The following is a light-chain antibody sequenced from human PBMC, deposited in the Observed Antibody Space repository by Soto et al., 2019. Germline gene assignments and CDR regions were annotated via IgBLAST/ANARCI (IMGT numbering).Light chain of an antibody. CDR3: VLYVGSGVL. CDR2: NTN. J-gene: IGLJ2*01. CDR1: SGSVSTTYY. Sequence: QTVVTQEPSFSVSPGGTVTLTCALSSGSVSTTYYPNWYQQTPGQAPRTLIYNTNTRSSGVPDRFSGSILGNKAALTMTGAQADDECDYYCVLYVGSGVLFGGGTKLTVL. V-gene: IGLV8-61*01.